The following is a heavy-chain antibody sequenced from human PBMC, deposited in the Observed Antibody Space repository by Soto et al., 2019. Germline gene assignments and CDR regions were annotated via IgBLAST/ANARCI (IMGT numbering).Heavy chain of an antibody. CDR2: IHIGDGNT. Sequence: AALKVSCKASGYSFINYAIYWVRKAPGQRLEWMGRIHIGDGNTKYSQRFQGRVTITRDTSASTAYMDLSSLTSDDTAVYYCARGASSSWTSLDYWG. V-gene: IGHV1-3*04. CDR1: GYSFINYA. J-gene: IGHJ4*01. CDR3: ARGASSSWTSLDY. D-gene: IGHD6-13*01.